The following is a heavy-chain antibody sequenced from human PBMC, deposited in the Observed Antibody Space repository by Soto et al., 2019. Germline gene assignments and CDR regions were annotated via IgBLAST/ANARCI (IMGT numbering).Heavy chain of an antibody. CDR3: AREVDWHSPVVVAATRAPFFDY. CDR1: GGSFSGYY. Sequence: QVQLQQWGAGLLKPSETLSLTCAVYGGSFSGYYWSWIRQHPGKGLEWSGELNHSESTNYNPSLKSRVTISVDTSKNQFSLNLSSVTAADTAVYYCAREVDWHSPVVVAATRAPFFDYWGQGTLVTVST. D-gene: IGHD2-15*01. CDR2: LNHSEST. J-gene: IGHJ4*02. V-gene: IGHV4-34*01.